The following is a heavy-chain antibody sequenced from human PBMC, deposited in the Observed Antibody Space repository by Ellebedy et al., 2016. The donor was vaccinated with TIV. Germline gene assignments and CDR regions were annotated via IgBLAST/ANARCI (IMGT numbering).Heavy chain of an antibody. CDR2: INHSGST. Sequence: SETLSLTXAVDGASFSGYYWTWIRQPPGKELEWIGEINHSGSTNYNPSLKSRVTISVDVSKKQFSLRLTSVTAADTAVYYCATTLLELGIFSYYYYYMDVWGKGTTVTVSS. J-gene: IGHJ6*03. CDR3: ATTLLELGIFSYYYYYMDV. CDR1: GASFSGYY. V-gene: IGHV4-34*01. D-gene: IGHD1-7*01.